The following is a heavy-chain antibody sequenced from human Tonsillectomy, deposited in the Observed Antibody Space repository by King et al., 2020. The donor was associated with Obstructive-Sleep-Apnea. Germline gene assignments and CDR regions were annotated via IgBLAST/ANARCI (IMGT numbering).Heavy chain of an antibody. Sequence: VQLQESGPGLVKPSQTLSLTCTVSGGSISSGGYYWSWIRQHPGKGLEWSGYIYYSGSTYYNPSLKSRVTISVDTSKNQISLKLSSVTAADTAVYYCARVSEQGVAGLLDYWGQGTLVTVSS. D-gene: IGHD6-19*01. V-gene: IGHV4-31*03. J-gene: IGHJ4*02. CDR1: GGSISSGGYY. CDR2: IYYSGST. CDR3: ARVSEQGVAGLLDY.